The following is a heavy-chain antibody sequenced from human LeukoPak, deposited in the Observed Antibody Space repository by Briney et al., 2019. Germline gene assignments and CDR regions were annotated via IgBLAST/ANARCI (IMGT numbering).Heavy chain of an antibody. V-gene: IGHV4-34*01. CDR2: INHSGST. J-gene: IGHJ3*01. D-gene: IGHD3-3*01. Sequence: PSETLSLTCAVYGGSFSGYYWSWIRQPPGKGLEWIGEINHSGSTNYNPSLKSRVTISVDTSKNQFSLKLSSVTAADTAVYYCATDYDFWSGYPRFASWGQGTMVTVSS. CDR1: GGSFSGYY. CDR3: ATDYDFWSGYPRFAS.